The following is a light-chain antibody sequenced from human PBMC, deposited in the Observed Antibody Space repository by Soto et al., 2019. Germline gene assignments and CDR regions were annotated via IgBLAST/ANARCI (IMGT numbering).Light chain of an antibody. CDR2: DAS. CDR3: QQCLNWPA. J-gene: IGKJ4*01. CDR1: QSVGSY. Sequence: EIVLTQSAATLSLSPGERATLSCRASQSVGSYLAWYQQRPGQAPRLLMYDASDRATGIPARFSGSGSGTDFTLTISSLEPEDFAVYYCQQCLNWPAFGGGTKVDIK. V-gene: IGKV3-11*01.